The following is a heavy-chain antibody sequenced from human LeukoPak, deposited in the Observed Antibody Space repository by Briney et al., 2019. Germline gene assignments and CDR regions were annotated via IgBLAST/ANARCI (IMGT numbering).Heavy chain of an antibody. CDR3: AKTFKTYYDFWSGYFLDP. CDR2: ISGSGGST. Sequence: GGSLRLSCAASGFTFSSYAMSWVRQAPGKGLERVSAISGSGGSTYYADSVKGRFTISRDNSKNTLYLQMNSLRAEDTAVYYCAKTFKTYYDFWSGYFLDPWGQGTLVTVSS. V-gene: IGHV3-23*01. CDR1: GFTFSSYA. J-gene: IGHJ5*02. D-gene: IGHD3-3*01.